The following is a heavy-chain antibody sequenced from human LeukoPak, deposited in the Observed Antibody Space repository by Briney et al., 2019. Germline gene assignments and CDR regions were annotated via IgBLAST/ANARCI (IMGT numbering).Heavy chain of an antibody. V-gene: IGHV4-30-2*01. D-gene: IGHD5-18*01. J-gene: IGHJ4*02. CDR3: ARAERGYSYGPPDY. Sequence: SETLSLTCTVAVGSISSGGYSWSWIRQPPGKGLEWIGYIYHSGSTYYNPSLKSRVTISVDRSKNQFSLKLSSVTAADTAVYYCARAERGYSYGPPDYWGQGTLVTVSS. CDR2: IYHSGST. CDR1: VGSISSGGYS.